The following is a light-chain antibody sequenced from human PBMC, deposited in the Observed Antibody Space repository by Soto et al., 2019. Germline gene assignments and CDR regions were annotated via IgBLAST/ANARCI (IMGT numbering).Light chain of an antibody. J-gene: IGLJ2*01. V-gene: IGLV2-14*01. CDR2: DVG. CDR3: SAYTSSSTPVV. CDR1: SSDVGGYNY. Sequence: QSALTQPASVSGSPGQSITISCTGTSSDVGGYNYVSWYQQHPGKAPKLMIYDVGNRPSGVSNRFSGSKSGNTASLTISGLQAEDEADYCCSAYTSSSTPVVFGGGTKVTFL.